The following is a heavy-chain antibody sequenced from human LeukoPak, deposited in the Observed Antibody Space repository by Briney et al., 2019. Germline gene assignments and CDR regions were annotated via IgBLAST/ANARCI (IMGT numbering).Heavy chain of an antibody. CDR2: ISNTGSDT. J-gene: IGHJ6*02. CDR1: GFTFSSYA. D-gene: IGHD3-10*01. V-gene: IGHV3-23*01. Sequence: GGSLRLSCAASGFTFSSYAMSWVRQAPGQGLEWVSTISNTGSDTYYADSVKGRFTISRDNSENTLYLQMNNLRAEDTAIHYCAKVPYSDYGSGRPPFMDVWGQGTTVAVSS. CDR3: AKVPYSDYGSGRPPFMDV.